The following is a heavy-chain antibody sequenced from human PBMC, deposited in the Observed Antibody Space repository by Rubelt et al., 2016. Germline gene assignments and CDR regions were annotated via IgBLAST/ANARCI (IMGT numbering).Heavy chain of an antibody. D-gene: IGHD6-13*01. CDR2: INHSGST. V-gene: IGHV4-34*01. J-gene: IGHJ6*02. Sequence: QVQLQQWGAGLLKPSETLSLTCAVYGGSFSGYYWSWIRQPPGKGLEWIGEINHSGSTNYNPSLKSRVTISGDTSKTQVSRKLGSGTAADTAGYYCARGRRGSSSWLGRDYYGMDVWGQGTTVTVSS. CDR1: GGSFSGYY. CDR3: ARGRRGSSSWLGRDYYGMDV.